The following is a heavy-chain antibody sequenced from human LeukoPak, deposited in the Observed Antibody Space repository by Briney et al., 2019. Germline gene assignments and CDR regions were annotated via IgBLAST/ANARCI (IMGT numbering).Heavy chain of an antibody. CDR3: AREGNDFWSGPTLS. V-gene: IGHV3-30-3*01. D-gene: IGHD3-3*01. J-gene: IGHJ5*02. Sequence: GRSLRLSCAASGFTFSSYAMHWVRQAPGKGLEWVAVISYDGSNKYYADSVKGRFTISRDNSKNTLYLQMNSLRAEDTDVYYCAREGNDFWSGPTLSWGQGTLVTVSS. CDR2: ISYDGSNK. CDR1: GFTFSSYA.